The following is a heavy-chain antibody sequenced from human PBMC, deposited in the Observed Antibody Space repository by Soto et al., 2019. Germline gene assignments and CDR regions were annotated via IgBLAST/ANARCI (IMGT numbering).Heavy chain of an antibody. V-gene: IGHV4-39*01. D-gene: IGHD6-19*01. CDR2: FYYSENT. J-gene: IGHJ5*02. Sequence: SETLSLTCSVSGGSISSKSYSWGWIRQPPGKGLEWIGTFYYSENTYYNPSLKSRVTISVDTSKNQFSLKLSSVTAADTAVYYCAKPRSSLQWPPFDPWGHGTLVTVS. CDR3: AKPRSSLQWPPFDP. CDR1: GGSISSKSYS.